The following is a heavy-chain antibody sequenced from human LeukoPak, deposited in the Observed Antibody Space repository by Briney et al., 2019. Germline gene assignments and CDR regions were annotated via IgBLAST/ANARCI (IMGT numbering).Heavy chain of an antibody. Sequence: GESLKISCKGSGYSFTSYWIGWVRQMPGKGLEWMGIIYPGDSDTRYSPSFQGQVTISADKSISTAYLQWSSLKASDTAMYYCARRYCSGGSCYLSYFDYWGQGTLVIVSS. D-gene: IGHD2-15*01. J-gene: IGHJ4*02. CDR3: ARRYCSGGSCYLSYFDY. CDR1: GYSFTSYW. V-gene: IGHV5-51*01. CDR2: IYPGDSDT.